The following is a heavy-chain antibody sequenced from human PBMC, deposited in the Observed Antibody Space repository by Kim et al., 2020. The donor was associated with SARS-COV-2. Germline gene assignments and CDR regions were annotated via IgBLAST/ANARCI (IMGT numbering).Heavy chain of an antibody. CDR2: INPNGGNT. V-gene: IGHV1-8*02. J-gene: IGHJ5*01. D-gene: IGHD5-12*01. Sequence: ASVKVSCKASGYIFTTYAMHWVRQAPGQGLEWMGLINPNGGNTGYAQKFQGRVTMTRDTSMNTTYIDLSSLTSDDTAVYYCARVRYSTHFITASNWLDAW. CDR3: ARVRYSTHFITASNWLDA. CDR1: GYIFTTYA.